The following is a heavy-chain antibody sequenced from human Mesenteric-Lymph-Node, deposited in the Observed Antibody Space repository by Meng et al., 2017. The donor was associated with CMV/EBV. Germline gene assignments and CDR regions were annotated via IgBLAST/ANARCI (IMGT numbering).Heavy chain of an antibody. Sequence: SGLTFSSSWMHWVRQGPGKGLEWVSRINIDGRSTTYADSVKGRFTISRDNAKNTLYLQMNSLRAEDTAVYYCASVMGYSWDFFGMDVWGQGTMVTVSS. D-gene: IGHD4-11*01. CDR2: INIDGRST. CDR1: GLTFSSSW. CDR3: ASVMGYSWDFFGMDV. J-gene: IGHJ6*02. V-gene: IGHV3-74*01.